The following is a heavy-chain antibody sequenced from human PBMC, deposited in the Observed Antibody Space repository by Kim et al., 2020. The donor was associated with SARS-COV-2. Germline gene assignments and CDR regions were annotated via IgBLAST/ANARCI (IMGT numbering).Heavy chain of an antibody. V-gene: IGHV4-31*03. CDR2: IYYSGST. J-gene: IGHJ6*02. CDR3: ARESVLRYFDLTYYYYGMDV. D-gene: IGHD3-9*01. Sequence: SETLSLTCTVSGGSISSGGYYWSWIRQHPGKGLEWIGYIYYSGSTYYNPSLKSRVTISVDTSKNQFSLKLSSVTAADTAVYYCARESVLRYFDLTYYYYGMDVWGQGTTVTVSS. CDR1: GGSISSGGYY.